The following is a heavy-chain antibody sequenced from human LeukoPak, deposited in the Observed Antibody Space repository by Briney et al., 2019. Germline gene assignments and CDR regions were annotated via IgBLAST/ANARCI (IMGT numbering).Heavy chain of an antibody. CDR1: GFTFSNYA. V-gene: IGHV3-23*01. D-gene: IGHD2-2*01. Sequence: PGGSLRLSCAASGFTFSNYAMNWVRQAPGKGLEWVSVISTSGSGTYYADSVKGRFAISRDNSKNTLYLQMNSLRAEDTAVYYCAREGCSTTSCYHFDYWGQETLVTVSS. CDR3: AREGCSTTSCYHFDY. CDR2: ISTSGSGT. J-gene: IGHJ4*02.